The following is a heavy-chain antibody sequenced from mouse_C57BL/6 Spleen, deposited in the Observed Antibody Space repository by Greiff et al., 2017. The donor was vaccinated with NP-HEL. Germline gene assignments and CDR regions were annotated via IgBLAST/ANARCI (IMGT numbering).Heavy chain of an antibody. CDR2: IDPENGDN. CDR1: GFNITDDY. V-gene: IGHV14-4*01. J-gene: IGHJ4*01. CDR3: TCITTVVARGYAMDY. Sequence: VQLQQSGAELVRPGASVKLSCTASGFNITDDYMHWVKQRPEQGLEWIGWIDPENGDNAYASKLQGKATITADTSSNTVYLQLSSLTSEDTAVYYCTCITTVVARGYAMDYWGQGTSVTVSS. D-gene: IGHD1-1*01.